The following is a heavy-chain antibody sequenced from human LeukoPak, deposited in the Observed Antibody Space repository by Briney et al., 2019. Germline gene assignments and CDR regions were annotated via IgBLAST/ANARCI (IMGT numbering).Heavy chain of an antibody. V-gene: IGHV4-59*01. CDR2: ISYSGST. J-gene: IGHJ4*02. Sequence: SETLSLTCTVSGGSISSYYWSWIRQPLGKGLEWIGYISYSGSTNYNPSLKSRVTISVDTSKNQFSLKLSSVTAADTAIYYCARLYSSSLGRVFDYWGQGTLVTVSS. CDR1: GGSISSYY. D-gene: IGHD6-13*01. CDR3: ARLYSSSLGRVFDY.